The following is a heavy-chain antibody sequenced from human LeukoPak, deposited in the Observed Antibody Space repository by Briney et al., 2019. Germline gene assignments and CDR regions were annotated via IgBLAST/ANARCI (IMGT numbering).Heavy chain of an antibody. J-gene: IGHJ4*02. CDR2: ISAYNGNT. CDR3: ARGIAAAAYFDY. V-gene: IGHV1-18*01. Sequence: ASVKVSCKASGGTFSSYGISWVRQAPGQGLEWMGWISAYNGNTNYAQKLQGRVTMTIDTSTSTAYMELRSLRSDDTAVYYCARGIAAAAYFDYWGQGTLVTVSS. CDR1: GGTFSSYG. D-gene: IGHD6-13*01.